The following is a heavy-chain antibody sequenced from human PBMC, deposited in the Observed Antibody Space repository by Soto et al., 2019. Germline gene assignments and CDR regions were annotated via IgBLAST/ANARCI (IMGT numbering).Heavy chain of an antibody. V-gene: IGHV1-46*01. CDR3: ARGFCSGGNCFNGFDV. J-gene: IGHJ6*02. Sequence: QWQLVQSGAEVRKPGASVNISCKPIGHPLTISYIHWVRQAPGQGLEWMGIVNPSGGATTDDRKLQGRVTMTRDTSTSTVYLDLSGLRSEDTAVYYCARGFCSGGNCFNGFDVWGQGTPVTVSS. CDR2: VNPSGGAT. CDR1: GHPLTISY. D-gene: IGHD2-15*01.